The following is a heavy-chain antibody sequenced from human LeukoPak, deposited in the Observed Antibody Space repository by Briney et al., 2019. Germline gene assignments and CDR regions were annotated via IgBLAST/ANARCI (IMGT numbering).Heavy chain of an antibody. CDR3: AKKEALGYCSSTSCYGDASDI. D-gene: IGHD2-2*01. Sequence: GGSLRLSCAASGFTFSSYAMSWVRQAPGKGLEWVSAISGSGGSTYYADSVKGRFTISRDNSKNTLYLQMNSLRAEDTAVYYCAKKEALGYCSSTSCYGDASDIWGQGTMVTVSS. CDR2: ISGSGGST. V-gene: IGHV3-23*01. CDR1: GFTFSSYA. J-gene: IGHJ3*02.